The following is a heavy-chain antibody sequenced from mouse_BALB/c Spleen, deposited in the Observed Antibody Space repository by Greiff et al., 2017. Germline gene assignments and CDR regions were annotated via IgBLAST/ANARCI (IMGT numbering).Heavy chain of an antibody. CDR3: NPRGYGNYNY. CDR2: IDPENGDT. CDR1: GFNIKDYY. D-gene: IGHD2-1*01. V-gene: IGHV14-4*02. Sequence: VQLKQSGAELVRSGASVKLSCTASGFNIKDYYMHWVKQRPEQGLEWIGWIDPENGDTEYAPKFQGKATMTADTSSNTAYLQLSSLTSEDTAVYYCNPRGYGNYNYWGQGTTLTVSS. J-gene: IGHJ2*01.